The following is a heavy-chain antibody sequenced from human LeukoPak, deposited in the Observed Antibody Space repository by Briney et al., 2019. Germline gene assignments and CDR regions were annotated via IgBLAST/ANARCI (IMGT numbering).Heavy chain of an antibody. D-gene: IGHD3-16*01. V-gene: IGHV3-49*04. CDR1: GFTFGDYA. CDR2: IRSKAYGGTT. Sequence: QPGRSLRLSCTASGFTFGDYAMSWVRQAPGRGLEWVGFIRSKAYGGTTEYAASVKGRFTISRDDSKSIAYLQMNSLKTEDTAVYYCPRDSDITLFDYWGQRTLVTVSS. J-gene: IGHJ4*02. CDR3: PRDSDITLFDY.